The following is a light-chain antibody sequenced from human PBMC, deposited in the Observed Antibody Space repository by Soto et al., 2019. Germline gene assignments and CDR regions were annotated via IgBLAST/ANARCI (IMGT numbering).Light chain of an antibody. Sequence: EIVLTQSPATLSLSPGERATLSCRASQSFSSYLAWYQQKPVQAPRLLIYDASKGATGIPARFSVRESGTDFTLTISSREPEDFAVSYCQLRTNWPAVITFGQGTRLEIK. CDR3: QLRTNWPAVIT. CDR1: QSFSSY. CDR2: DAS. V-gene: IGKV3-11*01. J-gene: IGKJ5*01.